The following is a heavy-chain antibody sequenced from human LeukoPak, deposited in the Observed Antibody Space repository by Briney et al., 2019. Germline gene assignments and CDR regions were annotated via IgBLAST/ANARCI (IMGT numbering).Heavy chain of an antibody. D-gene: IGHD3-22*01. Sequence: PGGSLRLSCAASGFTFDDYGMTWVRQAPGKGLEWVSGVNWNGGTTGHADSVKGRFTISRDNAKSSLYLQMNSVTAEDTALYYCARGPHYYDSSGYGAFDMWGQGTMVIVSS. V-gene: IGHV3-20*04. CDR1: GFTFDDYG. CDR3: ARGPHYYDSSGYGAFDM. CDR2: VNWNGGTT. J-gene: IGHJ3*02.